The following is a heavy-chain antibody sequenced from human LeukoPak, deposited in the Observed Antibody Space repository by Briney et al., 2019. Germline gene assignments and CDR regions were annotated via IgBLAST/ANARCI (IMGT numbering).Heavy chain of an antibody. CDR1: GYTLTGYY. Sequence: ASVKVSCKASGYTLTGYYMHWVRQAPGQGLEWMGWINPNSGGTNYAQKFQGRVTMTRDTSISTAYMELSRLRSDDTAVYYCARDSRYCSGGSCFFWFDPWGQGTLVTVSS. J-gene: IGHJ5*02. V-gene: IGHV1-2*02. CDR2: INPNSGGT. D-gene: IGHD2-15*01. CDR3: ARDSRYCSGGSCFFWFDP.